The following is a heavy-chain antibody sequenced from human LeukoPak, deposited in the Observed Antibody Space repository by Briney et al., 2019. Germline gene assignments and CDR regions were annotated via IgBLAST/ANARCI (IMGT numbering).Heavy chain of an antibody. D-gene: IGHD3-10*01. Sequence: ASVNVSCKVSGYTLTELSMHWVRQAPGKGLEWRGGFDPEDGETIYAQKFQGRVTMTEDTSTDTAYMELSSLRSEDTPVYYCATDLVGVGVAFDIWGQGTMVTVSS. J-gene: IGHJ3*02. CDR3: ATDLVGVGVAFDI. CDR2: FDPEDGET. V-gene: IGHV1-24*01. CDR1: GYTLTELS.